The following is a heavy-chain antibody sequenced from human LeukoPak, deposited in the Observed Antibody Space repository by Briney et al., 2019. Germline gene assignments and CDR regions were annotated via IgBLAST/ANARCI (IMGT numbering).Heavy chain of an antibody. D-gene: IGHD5-12*01. CDR1: GYTFTGYY. V-gene: IGHV1-2*02. CDR3: ARIAGGYSGYDSGYSFDY. J-gene: IGHJ4*02. Sequence: GASVKVSCKASGYTFTGYYMHWVRQAPGQGLEWMGWINPNSGGTNYAQKFQGRVTMTRYTSISTAYMELSRLRSDDTAVYYCARIAGGYSGYDSGYSFDYWGQGTLVTVSS. CDR2: INPNSGGT.